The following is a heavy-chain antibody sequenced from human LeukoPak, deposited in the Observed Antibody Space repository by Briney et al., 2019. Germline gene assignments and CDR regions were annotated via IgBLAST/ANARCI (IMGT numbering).Heavy chain of an antibody. Sequence: PGGSLRLSCAASGFTFSSYAMSWVRQAPGKGLEWVSAISGSGGSTYYADSVKGRFTISRDNSKNTLYLQMNSLRAEDTAVYYCAKDRSKEQQLVHWFDPWGQGTLVTVSS. CDR1: GFTFSSYA. D-gene: IGHD6-13*01. CDR3: AKDRSKEQQLVHWFDP. CDR2: ISGSGGST. V-gene: IGHV3-23*01. J-gene: IGHJ5*02.